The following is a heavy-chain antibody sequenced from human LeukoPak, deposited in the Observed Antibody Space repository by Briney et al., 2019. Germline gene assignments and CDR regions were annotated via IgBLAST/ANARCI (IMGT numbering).Heavy chain of an antibody. CDR1: GFTFDNYA. D-gene: IGHD3-22*01. J-gene: IGHJ4*02. CDR2: ISWSGGSL. V-gene: IGHV3-9*01. CDR3: AKSGGYYYDSSGYYDY. Sequence: SGRSLRLSCVASGFTFDNYALHWVRQAPGKGLEWVSGISWSGGSLGYADSVKGRFTISRDNAKNSLYLQMNSLRAEDTAVYYCAKSGGYYYDSSGYYDYWGQGTLVTVSS.